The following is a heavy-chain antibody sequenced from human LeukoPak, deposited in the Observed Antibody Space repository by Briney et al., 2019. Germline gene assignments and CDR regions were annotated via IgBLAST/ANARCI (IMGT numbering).Heavy chain of an antibody. CDR1: GYSISRGYS. Sequence: PSETLSLTCAVSGYSISRGYSWGWIRQPPGMGLEWIGNMYHSGSTHYNPSLKSRVTISADTSKNQFSLKLSSVTAADTAVYYCARFDHVWETHGMDAFDLWGQGTMVTVSS. D-gene: IGHD3-16*01. CDR3: ARFDHVWETHGMDAFDL. CDR2: MYHSGST. J-gene: IGHJ3*01. V-gene: IGHV4-38-2*01.